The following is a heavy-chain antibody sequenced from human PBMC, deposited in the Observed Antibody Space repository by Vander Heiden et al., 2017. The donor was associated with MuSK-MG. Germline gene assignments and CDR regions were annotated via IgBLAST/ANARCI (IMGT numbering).Heavy chain of an antibody. CDR3: AHSRGDDYPD. V-gene: IGHV2-5*02. J-gene: IGHJ4*02. D-gene: IGHD4-17*01. CDR1: GFSLSTRAVG. CDR2: ISWDDDK. Sequence: QITLKESGPTLVIPTQLLPLTCPLSGFSLSTRAVGVSWIRQRPGKALEWLALISWDDDKRYSPSLKSRLTITKDTSKNQVVLTMTNMDPVDTATYYCAHSRGDDYPDWGQGTLVTVSS.